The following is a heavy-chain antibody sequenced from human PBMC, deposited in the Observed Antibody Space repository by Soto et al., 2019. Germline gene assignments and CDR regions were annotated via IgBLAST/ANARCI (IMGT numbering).Heavy chain of an antibody. D-gene: IGHD3-9*01. CDR3: ARAVRYFDWLPKGFDY. Sequence: QVQLQESGPGLVKPSQTLSLTCTVSGGSISSGGYYWSWIRQHPGKGLEWIGYIYYRGRTYYNPSLKSRVTISVDTSKNQFSLKLSSVTAADTAVYYCARAVRYFDWLPKGFDYWGQGTLVTVSS. CDR2: IYYRGRT. V-gene: IGHV4-31*03. J-gene: IGHJ4*02. CDR1: GGSISSGGYY.